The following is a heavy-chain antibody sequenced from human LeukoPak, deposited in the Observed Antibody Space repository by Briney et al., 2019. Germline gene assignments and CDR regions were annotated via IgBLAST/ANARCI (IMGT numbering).Heavy chain of an antibody. D-gene: IGHD3-3*01. CDR3: ARVYYDFWSGYPIGGSFDY. CDR2: IYYSGST. CDR1: GGSISSYY. J-gene: IGHJ4*02. Sequence: KPSETLSLTCTVSGGSISSYYWSWLRQPPGKGLEGIGYIYYSGSTNYKPSLKSRVTITVDTPKNQFSLKLSSVTAADTAVYYCARVYYDFWSGYPIGGSFDYWGQGTLVTVSS. V-gene: IGHV4-59*01.